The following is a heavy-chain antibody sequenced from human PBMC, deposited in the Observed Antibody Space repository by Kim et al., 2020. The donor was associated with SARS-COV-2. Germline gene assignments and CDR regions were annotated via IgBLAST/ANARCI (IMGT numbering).Heavy chain of an antibody. CDR3: AQEVSSSWGYYYGMDV. D-gene: IGHD6-13*01. V-gene: IGHV3-30*02. Sequence: GGSLRLSCAASGFTFSSYGMHWVRQAPGKGLEWVASIWYDGSNKYYADSVKGRFTISRDNSKNTLYLQMYSMRAEYTVVYYCAQEVSSSWGYYYGMDVWGQGTTVTVSS. J-gene: IGHJ6*02. CDR2: IWYDGSNK. CDR1: GFTFSSYG.